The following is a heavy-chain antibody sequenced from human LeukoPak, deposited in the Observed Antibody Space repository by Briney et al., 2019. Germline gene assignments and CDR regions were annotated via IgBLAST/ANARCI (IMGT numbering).Heavy chain of an antibody. V-gene: IGHV3-9*03. D-gene: IGHD2-2*01. Sequence: PGRSLRLSCAASGFTFDDYAMHWVRQAPGKGLEWVSGISWNSGSIGYADSVKGRFTISRDNAKNSLYLQMSSLRAEDMALYYCAKDIVVVPAAIGYSFNYWGQGTLVTVSS. CDR2: ISWNSGSI. CDR1: GFTFDDYA. J-gene: IGHJ4*02. CDR3: AKDIVVVPAAIGYSFNY.